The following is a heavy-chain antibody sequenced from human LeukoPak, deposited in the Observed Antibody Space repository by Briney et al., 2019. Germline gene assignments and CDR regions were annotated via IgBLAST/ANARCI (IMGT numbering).Heavy chain of an antibody. V-gene: IGHV4-34*01. CDR1: GGSFSGYY. CDR3: AVPAATNHNNAFDT. Sequence: SETLSLTCAVYGGSFSGYYWSWIRQPPGKGLEWIGEINHSGSTNYNPSLKSRVTISVDTSKNQFSLKLSSVTAADTAVYYCAVPAATNHNNAFDTWGQGTMVTVSS. D-gene: IGHD2-2*01. J-gene: IGHJ3*02. CDR2: INHSGST.